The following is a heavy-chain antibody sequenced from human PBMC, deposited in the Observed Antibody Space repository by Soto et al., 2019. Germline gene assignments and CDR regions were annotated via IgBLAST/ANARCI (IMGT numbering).Heavy chain of an antibody. CDR2: ISYDGSNK. CDR3: AIPGGVYCSSTSCYRAEYFQH. CDR1: GFTFSSYA. Sequence: QVQLVESGGGVVQPGRSLRLSCAASGFTFSSYAMHWVRQAPGKVLEWVAVISYDGSNKYYADSVKGRFTISRDNSKNTLYLQMNSLRAEDTAVYYCAIPGGVYCSSTSCYRAEYFQHWGQGTLVTVSS. J-gene: IGHJ1*01. D-gene: IGHD2-2*01. V-gene: IGHV3-30-3*01.